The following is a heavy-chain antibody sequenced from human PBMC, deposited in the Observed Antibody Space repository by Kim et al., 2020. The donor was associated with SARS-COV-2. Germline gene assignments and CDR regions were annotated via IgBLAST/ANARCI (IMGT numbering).Heavy chain of an antibody. CDR3: ARSGKGPKVGATTGVATY. CDR1: GFTFSSYA. J-gene: IGHJ4*02. V-gene: IGHV3-30*04. Sequence: GGSLRLSCAASGFTFSSYAMHWVRQAPGKGLEWVAVISYDGSNKYYADSVKGRFTISRDNSKNTLYLQMNSLRAEDTAVYYCARSGKGPKVGATTGVATYWGQGTLVTVSS. D-gene: IGHD1-26*01. CDR2: ISYDGSNK.